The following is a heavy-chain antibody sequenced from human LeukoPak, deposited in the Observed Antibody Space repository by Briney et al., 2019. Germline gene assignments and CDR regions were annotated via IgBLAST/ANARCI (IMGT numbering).Heavy chain of an antibody. Sequence: GGSLRLSCAAPGFTFSSYSMNWVRQAPGKGLEWVSSISSSSSYIYYADPVKGRFTISRDNAKNSLYLQMNSLRAEDTAVYYCARDSSSGWYSFDYWGQGTLVTVSS. CDR3: ARDSSSGWYSFDY. J-gene: IGHJ4*02. CDR2: ISSSSSYI. D-gene: IGHD6-19*01. V-gene: IGHV3-21*01. CDR1: GFTFSSYS.